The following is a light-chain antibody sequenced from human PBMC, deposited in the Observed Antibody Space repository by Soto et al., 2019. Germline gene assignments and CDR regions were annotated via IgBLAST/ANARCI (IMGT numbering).Light chain of an antibody. CDR3: YSFAGFNTQ. Sequence: QCALTQPASVSGSPGQSIAISCTGNSSGIGTFNLVSWYQQHPGKAPKLIIYEVNKRPSGISSRFSGSKSGNTASLTISGLQAEDEADYYCYSFAGFNTQFGGGTKVTVL. CDR2: EVN. CDR1: SSGIGTFNL. V-gene: IGLV2-23*02. J-gene: IGLJ2*01.